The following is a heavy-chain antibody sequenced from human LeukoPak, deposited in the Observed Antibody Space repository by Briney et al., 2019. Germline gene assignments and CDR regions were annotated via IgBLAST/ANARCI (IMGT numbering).Heavy chain of an antibody. CDR3: ATPYRYTKYYFDY. Sequence: PETLSLTCTVSGGSISSYYWSWIRQPPGKGLEWIGYIYYSGSTNYNPSLKSRVTISVDTSKNQFSLKLSSVIAADTAVYYCATPYRYTKYYFDYWGQGTLVTVSS. CDR2: IYYSGST. J-gene: IGHJ4*02. CDR1: GGSISSYY. D-gene: IGHD5-18*01. V-gene: IGHV4-59*01.